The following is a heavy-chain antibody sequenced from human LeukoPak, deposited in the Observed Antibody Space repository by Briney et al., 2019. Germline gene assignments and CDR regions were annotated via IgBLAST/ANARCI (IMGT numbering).Heavy chain of an antibody. CDR1: GFTFSSYE. CDR3: ARDGTPNYSSGWVYMDV. V-gene: IGHV3-48*03. J-gene: IGHJ6*03. Sequence: PGGSLRLSCAASGFTFSSYEMNWVRQAPGKGLEWLSYISSSGGTIHYADSVKGRFTISRDNAKNSLYLQMNSLRVEDTAVYYCARDGTPNYSSGWVYMDVWGEGTTVTISS. CDR2: ISSSGGTI. D-gene: IGHD6-25*01.